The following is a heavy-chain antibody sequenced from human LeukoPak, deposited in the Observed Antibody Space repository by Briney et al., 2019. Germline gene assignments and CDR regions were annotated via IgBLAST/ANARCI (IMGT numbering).Heavy chain of an antibody. D-gene: IGHD3-10*01. CDR2: IYYSGST. Sequence: SETLSLTCTVSGGSISSYYSSWIRQPPGKGQEWIGYIYYSGSTNYNPSLKSRVTISVDTSKNQFSLKVSSVTAADTAVYYCASNYYGSGSLDYWGQGNLVTVSS. J-gene: IGHJ4*02. V-gene: IGHV4-59*08. CDR1: GGSISSYY. CDR3: ASNYYGSGSLDY.